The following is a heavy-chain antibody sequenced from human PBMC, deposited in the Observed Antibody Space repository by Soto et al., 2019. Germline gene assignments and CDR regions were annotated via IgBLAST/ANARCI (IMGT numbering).Heavy chain of an antibody. J-gene: IGHJ6*02. V-gene: IGHV4-61*01. CDR1: GGSVSSGSYY. CDR2: VYYTGNT. Sequence: QVQLQESGPGLVKPSETLSLTCTVSGGSVSSGSYYWSWIRQTPGKGLEWIGYVYYTGNTNYNPSLKSRVTISVDTSKNQFSLKLRSVTAADTAVYYCARDVKCRDGSCYPYYSYGMDVWGQGTTVTVSS. CDR3: ARDVKCRDGSCYPYYSYGMDV. D-gene: IGHD2-15*01.